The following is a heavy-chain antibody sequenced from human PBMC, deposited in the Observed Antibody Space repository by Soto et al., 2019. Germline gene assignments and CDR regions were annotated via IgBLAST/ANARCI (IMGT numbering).Heavy chain of an antibody. Sequence: PGGSLRLSCAASGFTFSSYGMHWVRQAPGKGLEWVAVIWYDGSNKYYADSVKGRFTISRDNSKNTLYLQMNSLRAEDTAVYYCARDSSGRYYDFWSDTPIYGMDVWGQGTTVTVSS. CDR1: GFTFSSYG. CDR3: ARDSSGRYYDFWSDTPIYGMDV. J-gene: IGHJ6*02. CDR2: IWYDGSNK. D-gene: IGHD3-3*01. V-gene: IGHV3-33*01.